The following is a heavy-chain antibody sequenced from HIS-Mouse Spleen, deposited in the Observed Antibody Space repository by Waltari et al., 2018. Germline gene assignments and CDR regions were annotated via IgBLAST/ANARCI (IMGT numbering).Heavy chain of an antibody. D-gene: IGHD3-22*01. CDR3: ARAPYYYDSSGYYGYDAFDI. CDR1: GCTFSSSW. Sequence: EVQLVESGGGLVQPGGSLRLSCAASGCTFSSSWMSWFRQAPGKGLEWVANIKQDGSEKYYVDSVKGRFTISRDNAKNSLYLQMNSLRAEDTAVYYCARAPYYYDSSGYYGYDAFDIWGQGSMVTVSS. V-gene: IGHV3-7*01. CDR2: IKQDGSEK. J-gene: IGHJ3*02.